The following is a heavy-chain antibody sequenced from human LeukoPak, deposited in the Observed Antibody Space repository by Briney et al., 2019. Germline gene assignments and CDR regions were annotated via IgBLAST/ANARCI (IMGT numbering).Heavy chain of an antibody. Sequence: PGGSLRLSCAASGFTFSNAWMSWVRQAPGKGLEWVSAISGSGGSTYYADSVKGRFTISRDNSKNTLYLQMNSLRAEDTAVSYCAKDYAPGYSSGWYAFDYWGQGTLVTVSS. CDR1: GFTFSNAW. D-gene: IGHD6-19*01. CDR3: AKDYAPGYSSGWYAFDY. J-gene: IGHJ4*02. CDR2: ISGSGGST. V-gene: IGHV3-23*01.